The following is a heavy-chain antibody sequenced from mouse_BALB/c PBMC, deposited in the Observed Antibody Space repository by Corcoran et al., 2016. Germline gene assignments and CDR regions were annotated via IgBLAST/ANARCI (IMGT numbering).Heavy chain of an antibody. J-gene: IGHJ4*01. CDR3: ARRGFCARDY. Sequence: VQLQQSGPELVTPVPTVTLSCNSSGYSCSVYIFHWVTKSHGKGTEWGGRINPYNGGTSYNQNFKDKASLTVAKTSSTAYMELHSLTSEDSVVNYCARRGFCARDYWGQGTSVTVSS. CDR2: INPYNGGT. CDR1: GYSCSVYI. V-gene: IGHV1-26*01.